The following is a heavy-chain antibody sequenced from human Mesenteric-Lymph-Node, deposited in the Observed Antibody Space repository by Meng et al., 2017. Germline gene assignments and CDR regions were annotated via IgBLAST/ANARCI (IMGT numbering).Heavy chain of an antibody. CDR3: ARGGEWLVSYDAFDI. CDR2: ISSSGSTI. Sequence: GESLKISCAASGFTFSSYEMNWVRQAPGKGLEWVSYISSSGSTIYYADSVKGRFTISRDNAKNSLYLQMNSLRAEDTAVYYCARGGEWLVSYDAFDIWGQGTMVTVSS. V-gene: IGHV3-48*03. J-gene: IGHJ3*02. D-gene: IGHD6-19*01. CDR1: GFTFSSYE.